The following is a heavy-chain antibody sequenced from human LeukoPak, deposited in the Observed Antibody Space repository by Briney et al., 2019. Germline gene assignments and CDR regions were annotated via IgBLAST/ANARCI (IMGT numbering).Heavy chain of an antibody. V-gene: IGHV3-21*01. CDR3: ARDEYDILTDYDY. D-gene: IGHD3-9*01. Sequence: PGGSLRLSCAASGFIFSGYSMNWVRQAPGKGLEWVSSIGTTGSYIFYADSVKGRFTISRDNAKNTLYLQMNSLRAEDTAVYYCARDEYDILTDYDYWGQGILVTVSS. CDR2: IGTTGSYI. J-gene: IGHJ4*02. CDR1: GFIFSGYS.